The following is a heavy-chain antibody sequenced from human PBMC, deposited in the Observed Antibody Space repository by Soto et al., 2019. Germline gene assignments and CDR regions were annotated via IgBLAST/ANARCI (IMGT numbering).Heavy chain of an antibody. CDR1: GYSFTDYH. Sequence: ASVKVSCKASGYSFTDYHRHWVRQAPGQGLEWLGRINPKSGGTSTAQKFQGWVTMTTDTSISTASMELTRLTSDDTAIYYCARGDSTDCSNGVCSFFYDHDMDVWGQGTTVPVSS. D-gene: IGHD2-8*01. CDR3: ARGDSTDCSNGVCSFFYDHDMDV. CDR2: INPKSGGT. V-gene: IGHV1-2*04. J-gene: IGHJ6*02.